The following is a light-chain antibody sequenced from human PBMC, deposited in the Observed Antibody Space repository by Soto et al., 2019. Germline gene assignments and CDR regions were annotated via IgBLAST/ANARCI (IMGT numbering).Light chain of an antibody. CDR3: QQYSSSPPYT. Sequence: EIVLTQSPGTLSFSPGERATLSCRASQSVSSSYLGWYQQKPGQAPRLLIYGASSRATGIPDRFSGSGSGTDFTLTISRLEPEDFAVYYCQQYSSSPPYTFGQGTKLEIK. CDR1: QSVSSSY. V-gene: IGKV3-20*01. CDR2: GAS. J-gene: IGKJ2*01.